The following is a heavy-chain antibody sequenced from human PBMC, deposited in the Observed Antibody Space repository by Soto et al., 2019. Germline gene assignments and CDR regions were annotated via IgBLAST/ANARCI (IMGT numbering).Heavy chain of an antibody. V-gene: IGHV3-23*01. D-gene: IGHD3-16*01. J-gene: IGHJ4*02. Sequence: EVQLLESGGGLVQPGGSLRPACEASGFTFSGYAMSWVRQAPGKGLEWVSSFSTSGDPTSYADSVRGRFTISRDISKSTLYLQMTSLRADDTAIYYCAKDGVRWGRHDYSDCWGLGTLVTVSS. CDR3: AKDGVRWGRHDYSDC. CDR1: GFTFSGYA. CDR2: FSTSGDPT.